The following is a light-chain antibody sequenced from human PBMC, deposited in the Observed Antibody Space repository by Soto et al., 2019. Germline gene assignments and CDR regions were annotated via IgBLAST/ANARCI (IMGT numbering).Light chain of an antibody. J-gene: IGKJ1*01. CDR3: QHGET. CDR1: QSISSW. V-gene: IGKV1-5*01. CDR2: DAS. Sequence: IPLTKSPSTLSASVGDRITISCRASQSISSWLAWYQQKPGKAPKLLIYDASSLESGVPSRFSGSGSGTEFTLTISSLQPDDFATYYCQHGETFGQGTKVDIK.